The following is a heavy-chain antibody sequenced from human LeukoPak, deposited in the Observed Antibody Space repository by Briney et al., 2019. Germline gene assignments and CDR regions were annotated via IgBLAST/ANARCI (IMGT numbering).Heavy chain of an antibody. Sequence: GGSLRLSCAASGFTVSSNYMSWVRQAPGEGLEWVSVIYSGGSTYYADSVKGRFTISRDNSKNTLYLQMNSLRAEDTAVYYCTRGETNPFDYWGQGTLVTVSS. D-gene: IGHD1-26*01. V-gene: IGHV3-66*01. CDR2: IYSGGST. CDR3: TRGETNPFDY. CDR1: GFTVSSNY. J-gene: IGHJ4*02.